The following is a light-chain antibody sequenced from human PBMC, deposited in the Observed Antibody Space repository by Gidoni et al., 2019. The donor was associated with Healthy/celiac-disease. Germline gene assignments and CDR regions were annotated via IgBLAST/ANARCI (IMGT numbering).Light chain of an antibody. CDR2: QDS. CDR3: QAWDSGYV. J-gene: IGLJ1*01. Sequence: SYELTQPPSVSVSPGQTASITCPGDKLGDKYACWYQQQPGQSPVLVIYQDSKRPSGIPERCSGSNSGNTATLTISGTQAMDEADYYCQAWDSGYVFGTGTKVTVL. V-gene: IGLV3-1*01. CDR1: KLGDKY.